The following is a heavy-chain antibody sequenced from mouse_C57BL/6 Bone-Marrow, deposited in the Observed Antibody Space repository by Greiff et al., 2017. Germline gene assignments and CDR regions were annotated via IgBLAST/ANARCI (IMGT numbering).Heavy chain of an antibody. CDR2: ISSGSSTI. CDR1: GFTFSDYG. V-gene: IGHV5-17*01. Sequence: EVKVVESGGGLVKPGGSLKLSCAASGFTFSDYGMHWVRQAPEKGLEWVAYISSGSSTIYYADTVKGRFTISSDNAKNTLFLQMTSLRSEDTAMYYCARPNYYGLFDYWGQGTTLTVSS. J-gene: IGHJ2*01. CDR3: ARPNYYGLFDY. D-gene: IGHD1-2*01.